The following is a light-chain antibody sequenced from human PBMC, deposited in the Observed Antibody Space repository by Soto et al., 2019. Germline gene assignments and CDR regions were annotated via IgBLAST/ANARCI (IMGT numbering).Light chain of an antibody. CDR2: EVS. CDR1: SSDVGGYNY. V-gene: IGLV2-14*01. CDR3: PSYTSMTTGV. Sequence: QSALTQPASVSGSPGQSITISCTGTSSDVGGYNYVSWYQQLPGKAPKLMIFEVSNRPSGVSNRFSGSKSGNTASLTISGLQTGEEVDYSCPSYTSMTTGVCGGGTKVPVL. J-gene: IGLJ3*02.